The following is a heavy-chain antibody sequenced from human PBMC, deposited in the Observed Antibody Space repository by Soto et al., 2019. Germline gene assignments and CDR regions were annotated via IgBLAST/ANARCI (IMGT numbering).Heavy chain of an antibody. Sequence: SLRLSCAASGFTFSSYSMNWVRQAPGKGLEWVPYISSSTIYIYYADSVKGRFTISRDNAKNSLYLQMNSLRAEDTAVYYCARSAVAGQYYFDYWGQGTLVTVSS. D-gene: IGHD6-19*01. CDR2: ISSSTIYI. CDR1: GFTFSSYS. CDR3: ARSAVAGQYYFDY. V-gene: IGHV3-21*05. J-gene: IGHJ4*02.